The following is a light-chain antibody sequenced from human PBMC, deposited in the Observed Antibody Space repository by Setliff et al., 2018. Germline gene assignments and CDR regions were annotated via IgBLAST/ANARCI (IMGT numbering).Light chain of an antibody. J-gene: IGLJ3*02. V-gene: IGLV2-14*03. CDR1: SSDVGGYNF. CDR2: DVS. CDR3: SSYTTSSTWV. Sequence: QSALAQPASMSGSPGQSITISCTGTSSDVGGYNFVSWYQQHPGKAPKVMIYDVSNRPSGVSNRFSGSKSGNTASLTISGLQAEDEADYYCSSYTTSSTWVFGGGTQLTVL.